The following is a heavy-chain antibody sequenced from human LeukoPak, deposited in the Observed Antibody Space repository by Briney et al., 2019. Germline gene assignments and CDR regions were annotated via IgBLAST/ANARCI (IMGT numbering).Heavy chain of an antibody. Sequence: PGGSLRLSCGASGFTFSSYAMTWVRQAPGKGMEWVSTISGSGDNTYYADSVKGRFTISRDNSKNTVCLQMNSLRAEDTAVYYCAKRPYCSGGVRYHIDYWGQGTLVTVSS. CDR3: AKRPYCSGGVRYHIDY. CDR2: ISGSGDNT. CDR1: GFTFSSYA. V-gene: IGHV3-23*01. J-gene: IGHJ4*02. D-gene: IGHD2-15*01.